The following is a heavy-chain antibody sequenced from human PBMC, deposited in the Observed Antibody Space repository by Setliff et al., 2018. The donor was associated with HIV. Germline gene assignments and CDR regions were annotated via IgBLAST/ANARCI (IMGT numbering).Heavy chain of an antibody. V-gene: IGHV3-23*01. D-gene: IGHD6-19*01. Sequence: GGSLRLSCAASGFTFSTYAMSWVRQAPGKGLEWVSAISNSGGDTYYADSVKGRFTISRDNSKNTLFLQMNSLRTEDTAVYYCAKNFYSSPWSPLDYWGQGTLVTVSS. CDR3: AKNFYSSPWSPLDY. CDR1: GFTFSTYA. CDR2: ISNSGGDT. J-gene: IGHJ4*02.